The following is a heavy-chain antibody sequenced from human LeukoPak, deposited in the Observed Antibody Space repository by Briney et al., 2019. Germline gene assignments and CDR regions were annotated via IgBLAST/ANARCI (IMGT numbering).Heavy chain of an antibody. CDR3: ARRWAKVRGVIDHFDY. V-gene: IGHV4-59*08. D-gene: IGHD3-10*01. Sequence: PSETLSLTCTVSGGSIKSYYWSWIRQPPGKGLEWIGYIYYSGSTNYNPSLKSRVTISVDTSKNQFSLKLSSVTAADTAVYYCARRWAKVRGVIDHFDYWGQGTLVTVSS. CDR2: IYYSGST. J-gene: IGHJ4*02. CDR1: GGSIKSYY.